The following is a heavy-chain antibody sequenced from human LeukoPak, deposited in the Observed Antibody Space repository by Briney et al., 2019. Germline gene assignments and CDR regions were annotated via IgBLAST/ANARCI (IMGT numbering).Heavy chain of an antibody. CDR3: AKAFQSGWERDAFAF. V-gene: IGHV3-23*01. CDR2: ISGSGDTT. CDR1: GFTFSSYS. D-gene: IGHD1-26*01. Sequence: GGSLRLSCAASGFTFSSYSMSGVRQAPGKGLECVSVISGSGDTTTYADSVKGRFTISRENSKHTLYLQVNSLGADDTAVYYCAKAFQSGWERDAFAFWGQGTLVTVSS. J-gene: IGHJ3*01.